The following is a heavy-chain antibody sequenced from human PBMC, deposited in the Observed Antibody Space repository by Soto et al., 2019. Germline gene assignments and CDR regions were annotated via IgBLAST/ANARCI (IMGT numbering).Heavy chain of an antibody. CDR2: INPAHGNT. CDR1: GYNFATYG. V-gene: IGHV1-18*01. CDR3: ARTPILPERGLDS. Sequence: QVQLVQSGAEVEKPGASVKVSCKASGYNFATYGISWVRQAPGQGLEWMGWINPAHGNTNSAQKCRARTPLTSDTSTNNVYMDLRSLRSDDAAVYFCARTPILPERGLDSWGQGPLVSVSS. D-gene: IGHD3-9*01. J-gene: IGHJ4*02.